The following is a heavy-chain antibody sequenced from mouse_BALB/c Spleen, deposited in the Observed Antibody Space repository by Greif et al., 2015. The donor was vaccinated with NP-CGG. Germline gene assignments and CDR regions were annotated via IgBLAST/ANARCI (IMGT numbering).Heavy chain of an antibody. D-gene: IGHD1-2*01. CDR3: AREGYYGYDC. CDR1: GFTFSDYG. V-gene: IGHV5-15*02. CDR2: ISNLAYSI. J-gene: IGHJ2*01. Sequence: VQLKESGGGLVQPGGSRKLSCAASGFTFSDYGMAWVRQAPGKGPEWVAFISNLAYSIYYADTVTGRFTISRENAKNSRYLEMRSLRSEDTAMYYSAREGYYGYDCWGQGTTLAVSS.